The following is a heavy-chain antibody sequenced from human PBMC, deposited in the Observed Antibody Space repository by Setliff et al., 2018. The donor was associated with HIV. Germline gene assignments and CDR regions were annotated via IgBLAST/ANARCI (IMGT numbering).Heavy chain of an antibody. CDR3: ARGLAVAGKSYYSYYYMDV. J-gene: IGHJ6*03. D-gene: IGHD6-19*01. V-gene: IGHV1-8*02. CDR2: MNPNSGNT. Sequence: GASVKVSCKACGYTFTDYYIHWVRQATGQGLEWMGWMNPNSGNTGYAQKFQGRVTMTRDTSISTAYMELSSLRSEDTAVYYCARGLAVAGKSYYSYYYMDVWGKGTTVTVSS. CDR1: GYTFTDYY.